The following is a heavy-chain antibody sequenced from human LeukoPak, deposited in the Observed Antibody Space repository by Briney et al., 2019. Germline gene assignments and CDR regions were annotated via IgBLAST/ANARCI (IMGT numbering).Heavy chain of an antibody. J-gene: IGHJ4*02. CDR1: GFTFSAYE. V-gene: IGHV3-48*03. CDR2: ISSTSNTI. D-gene: IGHD3-9*01. CDR3: ARGLTYGIDY. Sequence: GGSLRLSCAASGFTFSAYEMNWVPQAPGKGLEWVSYISSTSNTIYYADSVKGRFTIFRDNAKNSLYLQMNSLRAEDTALYYCARGLTYGIDYWGQGTLVTVSS.